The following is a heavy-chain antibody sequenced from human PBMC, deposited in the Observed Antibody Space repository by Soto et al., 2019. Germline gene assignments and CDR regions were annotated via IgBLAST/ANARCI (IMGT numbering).Heavy chain of an antibody. Sequence: QVQLQESGPGLVKPSETLSLTCTVSGVSISNYYWSWIRQPPGKGLEWLGYILYTGNTNYNPSLRSRVTISVDTSKNQVALELTSVTTADTAVYFGARAAYGSGNYYAPHYYYAMDVWGQGTTVTVSS. D-gene: IGHD3-10*01. CDR2: ILYTGNT. V-gene: IGHV4-59*01. CDR1: GVSISNYY. J-gene: IGHJ6*02. CDR3: ARAAYGSGNYYAPHYYYAMDV.